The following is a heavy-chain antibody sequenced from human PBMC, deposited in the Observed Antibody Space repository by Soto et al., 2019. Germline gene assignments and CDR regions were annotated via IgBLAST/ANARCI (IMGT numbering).Heavy chain of an antibody. V-gene: IGHV4-30-4*01. CDR1: GGSISSGDYY. CDR2: IYYSGST. CDR3: ARERVITDYYYYGMDV. D-gene: IGHD3-10*01. J-gene: IGHJ6*02. Sequence: PSETLSLTCTVSGGSISSGDYYWSWIRRPTEKGLEWIVYIYYSGSTYYNPSLKSRVTISVDTSKNQFSLKLSSVTAADTAVYYCARERVITDYYYYGMDVWGQGTTVTVSS.